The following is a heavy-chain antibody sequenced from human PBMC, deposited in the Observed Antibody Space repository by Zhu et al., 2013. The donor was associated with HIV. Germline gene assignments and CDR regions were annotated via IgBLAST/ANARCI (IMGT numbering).Heavy chain of an antibody. CDR3: ARDLVLPSGYLAGTYFDY. D-gene: IGHD3-22*01. CDR2: IIPIFGTA. Sequence: QVQLVQSGAEVKKPGSSVKVSCKASGGTFSSYAISWVRQAPGQGLEWMGGIIPIFGTANYAQKFQGRVTITADESTSTAYMELSSLRSEDTAVYYCARDLVLPSGYLAGTYFDYWGQGTLVTVSS. CDR1: GGTFSSYA. V-gene: IGHV1-69*01. J-gene: IGHJ4*02.